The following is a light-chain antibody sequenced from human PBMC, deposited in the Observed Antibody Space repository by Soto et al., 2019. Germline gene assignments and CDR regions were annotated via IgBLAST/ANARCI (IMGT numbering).Light chain of an antibody. CDR2: GAS. V-gene: IGKV3-15*01. Sequence: EILMTQSPATLSVSPGERATLSCRASQSVSTNLAWYQQRPGQTPRLLIYGASTSATGVPARFSGSGSGTEFTLTISSLQSEDFAVYFCQQNNKWPWTFGPGTKVDIK. J-gene: IGKJ1*01. CDR1: QSVSTN. CDR3: QQNNKWPWT.